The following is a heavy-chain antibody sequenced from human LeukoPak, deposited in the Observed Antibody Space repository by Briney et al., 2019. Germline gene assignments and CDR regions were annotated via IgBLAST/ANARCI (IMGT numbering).Heavy chain of an antibody. CDR3: ARDLHRYSSGWYGDWFDP. CDR1: GFTFSSYS. D-gene: IGHD6-19*01. CDR2: ITSNSNYI. V-gene: IGHV3-21*04. J-gene: IGHJ5*02. Sequence: GGSLRLSCATSGFTFSSYSMNWVRQAPGKGLEWVSSITSNSNYIYYADSVKGRFTISRDNAKNSLYLQMNSLRADDTAVYYCARDLHRYSSGWYGDWFDPWGQGTLVTVSS.